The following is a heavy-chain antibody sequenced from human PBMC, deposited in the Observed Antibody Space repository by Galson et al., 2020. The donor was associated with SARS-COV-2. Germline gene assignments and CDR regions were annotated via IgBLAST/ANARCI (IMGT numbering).Heavy chain of an antibody. V-gene: IGHV3-66*01. Sequence: GGSLRLSCAASGFTVSSNHMSWVRQAPGKGLEWVSVIYSGGSTYSADSVKGRFTLSRDNSKNTVYLQMNSLREEDTAVYYCVGERGGVAARRAFDYWGQGTLVTVSS. CDR1: GFTVSSNH. J-gene: IGHJ4*02. D-gene: IGHD6-6*01. CDR2: IYSGGST. CDR3: VGERGGVAARRAFDY.